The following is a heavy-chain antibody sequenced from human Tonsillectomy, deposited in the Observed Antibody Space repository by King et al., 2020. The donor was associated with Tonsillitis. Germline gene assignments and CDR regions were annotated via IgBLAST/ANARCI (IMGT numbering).Heavy chain of an antibody. J-gene: IGHJ6*02. CDR1: GFSLSTSGVG. Sequence: TLKESGPTLVKPTQTLTLTCTFSGFSLSTSGVGVGWIRQTPGKALECLAFIYWSGDKRYSPSLKNRLTITKDSSKHQVVLTMTNMDPVDTATYYCAHCRGYGEPYYGMDVWGQGTTVTVSS. V-gene: IGHV2-5*01. D-gene: IGHD2-15*01. CDR3: AHCRGYGEPYYGMDV. CDR2: IYWSGDK.